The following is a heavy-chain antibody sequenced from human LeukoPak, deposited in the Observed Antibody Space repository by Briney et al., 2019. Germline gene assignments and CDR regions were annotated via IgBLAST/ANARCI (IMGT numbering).Heavy chain of an antibody. D-gene: IGHD3-10*01. CDR3: ARVASFGENWFAP. CDR2: VNPDSGDA. CDR1: GYTFTNFD. J-gene: IGHJ5*02. Sequence: VASVKVSCKASGYTFTNFDINWVRQATGQGLEWMGWVNPDSGDAGYAQKFQGRVSMTRDTSISTAYMELTSLTADDTAVYYCARVASFGENWFAPWGQGTLVTVSS. V-gene: IGHV1-8*01.